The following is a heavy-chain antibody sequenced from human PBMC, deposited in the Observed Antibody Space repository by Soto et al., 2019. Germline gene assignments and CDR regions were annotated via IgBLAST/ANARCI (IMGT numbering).Heavy chain of an antibody. CDR2: IYYSGST. CDR1: GGSISSGGYY. Sequence: SETLSLTCAVSGGSISSGGYYWSWIRQPPGKGLEWIGYIYYSGSTNYNPSLKSRVTISVDTSKNQFSLKLSSVTAADTAVYXXXXGDPLLWFGEKVYYGMDVWGQGTTVTVSS. CDR3: XXGDPLLWFGEKVYYGMDV. J-gene: IGHJ6*02. V-gene: IGHV4-61*08. D-gene: IGHD3-10*01.